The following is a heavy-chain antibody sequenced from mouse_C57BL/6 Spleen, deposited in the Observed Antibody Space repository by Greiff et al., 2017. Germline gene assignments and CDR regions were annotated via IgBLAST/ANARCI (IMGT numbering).Heavy chain of an antibody. CDR3: ARADYSNSWLAY. D-gene: IGHD2-5*01. CDR1: GYAFSSSW. Sequence: QVQLQQSGPELVKPGASVKISCKASGYAFSSSWMNWVKQRPGKGLEWIGRIYPGDGDTNYTGKFKGKATLTADKSSSTAYMQRSSRTSEDSAVYFCARADYSNSWLAYWGQGTLVTVSA. CDR2: IYPGDGDT. J-gene: IGHJ3*01. V-gene: IGHV1-82*01.